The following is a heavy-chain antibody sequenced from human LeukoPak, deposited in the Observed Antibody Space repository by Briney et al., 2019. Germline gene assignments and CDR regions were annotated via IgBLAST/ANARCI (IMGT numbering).Heavy chain of an antibody. CDR1: GFTFSSYW. J-gene: IGHJ4*02. CDR2: INQDGSEK. CDR3: ARDSPYCGGDCYSPIGDY. D-gene: IGHD2-21*02. V-gene: IGHV3-7*01. Sequence: GGSLRLSCAASGFTFSSYWMSWVRQAPGKGPEWVANINQDGSEKYCVDSVKGRFTISRDNAKNSLYLQMNSLRAEDTAVYYCARDSPYCGGDCYSPIGDYWGQGTLVTVSS.